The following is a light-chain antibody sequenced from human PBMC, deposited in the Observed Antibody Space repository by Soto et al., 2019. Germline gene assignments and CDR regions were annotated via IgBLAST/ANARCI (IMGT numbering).Light chain of an antibody. CDR3: QQFGRSPPFT. CDR1: QSISSSL. CDR2: GAS. J-gene: IGKJ3*01. V-gene: IGKV3-20*01. Sequence: EIVLTQSLGTLSLSPGERATLSCRASQSISSSLLAWYQQRPGQAPRLLIYGASSRATGIPDRFSGSGSGKDFTLTISRLEPEDFAVYYCQQFGRSPPFTFGPGTKVDIK.